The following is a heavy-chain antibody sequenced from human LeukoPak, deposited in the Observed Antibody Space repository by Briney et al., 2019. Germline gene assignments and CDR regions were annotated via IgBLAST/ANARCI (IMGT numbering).Heavy chain of an antibody. V-gene: IGHV3-21*01. J-gene: IGHJ3*02. CDR2: ISSSSSYI. Sequence: GGSLRLSCAASGFTFSSYSMNWVRQAPGKGLEWVSSISSSSSYIYYADSVKGRFTISRDNANNSLYLQMNSLRAEDTAVYYCARGRLRCNAFDIWGQGTMVTVSS. CDR1: GFTFSSYS. D-gene: IGHD4-17*01. CDR3: ARGRLRCNAFDI.